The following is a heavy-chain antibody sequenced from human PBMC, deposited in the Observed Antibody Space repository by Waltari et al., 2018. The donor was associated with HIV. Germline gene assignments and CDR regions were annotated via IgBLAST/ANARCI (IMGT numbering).Heavy chain of an antibody. D-gene: IGHD3-16*01. CDR3: ARDSENYYDSAFDM. Sequence: QVQLQESGPGLVRSSDTLSLTCTVSGGFMSEYYWSWIRQSPGRGLEWIGYVYKTGSTSYHPYLQSRARMLLNTATNQCFLKLYYVTDADTAMYFCARDSENYYDSAFDMWGQGTMVTV. J-gene: IGHJ3*02. CDR2: VYKTGST. CDR1: GGFMSEYY. V-gene: IGHV4-59*12.